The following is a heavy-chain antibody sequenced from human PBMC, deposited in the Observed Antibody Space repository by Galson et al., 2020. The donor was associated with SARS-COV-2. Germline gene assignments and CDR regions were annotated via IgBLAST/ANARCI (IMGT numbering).Heavy chain of an antibody. D-gene: IGHD2-15*01. V-gene: IGHV4-30-4*01. CDR2: IYYSGST. CDR1: GGSISSGDYY. J-gene: IGHJ6*02. CDR3: ARDPGETPGGMYV. Sequence: ETSETLSLTCTVSGGSISSGDYYWSWIRQPPGKGLEWIGYIYYSGSTYYNPSLKSRVTISVDTSKNQFSLKLSSVTAADTAVYYCARDPGETPGGMYVWGQGTTVTVSS.